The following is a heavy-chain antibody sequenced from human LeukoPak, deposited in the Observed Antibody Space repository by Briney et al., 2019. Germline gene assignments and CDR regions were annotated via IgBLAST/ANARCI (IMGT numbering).Heavy chain of an antibody. Sequence: ASVKVSCKTSGYTFTSSNLHWVRQAPGQGLEWMGIINPTGGSTNYAQKFLGRVTMTRDTSTSTVYMELSSLRSEDTAVYYCARGGGNYRFDHWGQGTPVTVSS. CDR3: ARGGGNYRFDH. CDR1: GYTFTSSN. D-gene: IGHD1-26*01. V-gene: IGHV1-46*01. CDR2: INPTGGST. J-gene: IGHJ4*02.